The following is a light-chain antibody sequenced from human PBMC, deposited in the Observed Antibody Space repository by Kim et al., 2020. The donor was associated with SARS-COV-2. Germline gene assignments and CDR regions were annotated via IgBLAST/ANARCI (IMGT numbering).Light chain of an antibody. V-gene: IGKV1-39*01. CDR3: QQNYSNPRT. J-gene: IGKJ1*01. Sequence: DIQMTQSPSSLSASVGDRVIITCRASQSISSYLNWYQQKPGKAPKLLIYAASTLQSGVPSRFSGSGSGTDFTLTISSLQPEDFATYYCQQNYSNPRTFGQGTKVDIK. CDR2: AAS. CDR1: QSISSY.